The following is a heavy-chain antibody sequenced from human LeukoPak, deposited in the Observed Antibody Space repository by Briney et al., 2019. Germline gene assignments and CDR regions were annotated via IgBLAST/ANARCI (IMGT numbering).Heavy chain of an antibody. Sequence: GGSLRFSCAASGFTFSSYWMSWVRQAPGKGLEWVANIKQDGSEKYYVDSVKGRFTISRDNAKNSLYLQMNSLRAEDTAVYYCARDNWNPVGPNWFDPWGQGTLVTVSS. V-gene: IGHV3-7*01. CDR2: IKQDGSEK. J-gene: IGHJ5*02. D-gene: IGHD1-1*01. CDR1: GFTFSSYW. CDR3: ARDNWNPVGPNWFDP.